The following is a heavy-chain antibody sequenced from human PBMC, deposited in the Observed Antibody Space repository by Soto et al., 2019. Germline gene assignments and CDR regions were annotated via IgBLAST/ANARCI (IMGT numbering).Heavy chain of an antibody. J-gene: IGHJ6*02. D-gene: IGHD2-15*01. Sequence: VQLVQSGAEVKKPGSSVKVSCKASGGTFSSYVISWVRQAPGQGLEWMGGIIPIFGTANYAQKFQGRVTITADGSTSTAHMELSGLRSEDTAVYYCTQREAGYCSGGSCYYYGMDVWGQGTTVTVSS. V-gene: IGHV1-69*12. CDR1: GGTFSSYV. CDR2: IIPIFGTA. CDR3: TQREAGYCSGGSCYYYGMDV.